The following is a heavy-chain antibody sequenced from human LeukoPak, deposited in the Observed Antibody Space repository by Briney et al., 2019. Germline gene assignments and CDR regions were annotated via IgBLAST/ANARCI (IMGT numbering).Heavy chain of an antibody. CDR1: EFTFSRYT. CDR2: ISGSGDAT. CDR3: ARDRGSSGWYHAFDI. V-gene: IGHV3-23*01. D-gene: IGHD6-19*01. J-gene: IGHJ3*02. Sequence: GGSLRLSCAASEFTFSRYTMNWVRQAPGKGLEWVSSISGSGDATFYADSVKGRFTISRDNSKNTLYLQMNSLRAEDTAMYYCARDRGSSGWYHAFDIWGQGTMVTVSS.